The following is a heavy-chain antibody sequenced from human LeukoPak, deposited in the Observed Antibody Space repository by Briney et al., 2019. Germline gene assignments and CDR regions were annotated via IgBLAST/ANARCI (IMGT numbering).Heavy chain of an antibody. CDR2: ISGGGDNT. CDR3: GKLTYYDFWSGYQYFQH. CDR1: GFTFSSHA. D-gene: IGHD3-3*01. Sequence: GGSLRLSCAASGFTFSSHAMSWVRQAPGKGLEWVSAISGGGDNTYYADSVKGRFTISRDNSKNTLYLQMNSLRAEDTALYYCGKLTYYDFWSGYQYFQHWGQGTLVTVSS. V-gene: IGHV3-23*01. J-gene: IGHJ1*01.